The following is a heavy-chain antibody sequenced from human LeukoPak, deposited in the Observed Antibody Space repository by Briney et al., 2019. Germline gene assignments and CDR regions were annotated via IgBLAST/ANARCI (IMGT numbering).Heavy chain of an antibody. CDR2: ISSTGSTI. V-gene: IGHV3-48*03. D-gene: IGHD5-18*01. Sequence: GGSLRLSCAASGFTFSTYEMNWVRQAPGKGLEWVLYISSTGSTIYYADSVKGRFIISRDNAKNSLNLEMNSLRAEDTAVYYCVRGPGYSYGAYYCYGMDVWGQGTTVTVSS. CDR3: VRGPGYSYGAYYCYGMDV. J-gene: IGHJ6*02. CDR1: GFTFSTYE.